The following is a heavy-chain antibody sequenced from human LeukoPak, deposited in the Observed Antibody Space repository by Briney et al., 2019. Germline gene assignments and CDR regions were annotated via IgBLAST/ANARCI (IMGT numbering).Heavy chain of an antibody. J-gene: IGHJ3*02. D-gene: IGHD3-22*01. V-gene: IGHV4-59*08. CDR3: ARQDYYDSSGYYQEAFDI. CDR1: GGSISSYY. CDR2: IYYSGST. Sequence: PSETLSLTCTVSGGSISSYYWSWIRQPPGKGLEWIGYIYYSGSTNYNPSLKSRVTISVDTSKNQFSLKLSSVTAADTAVYYCARQDYYDSSGYYQEAFDIWGQGTMVTVSS.